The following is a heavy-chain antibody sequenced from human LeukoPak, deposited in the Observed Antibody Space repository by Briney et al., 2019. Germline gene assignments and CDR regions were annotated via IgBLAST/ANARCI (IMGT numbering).Heavy chain of an antibody. D-gene: IGHD3-22*01. J-gene: IGHJ4*02. V-gene: IGHV3-7*01. Sequence: GGSLRLSCAASGFTFSDYYMSWVRQAPGKGLEWVANIKQDGSEKYYVDSVKGRFTISRDNAKNSLYLQMNSLRAEDTAVYYCASGVYYYDSSGYKHWGQGALVTVSS. CDR3: ASGVYYYDSSGYKH. CDR2: IKQDGSEK. CDR1: GFTFSDYY.